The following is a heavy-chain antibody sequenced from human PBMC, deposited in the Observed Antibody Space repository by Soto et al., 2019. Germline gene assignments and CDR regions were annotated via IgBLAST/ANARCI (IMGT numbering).Heavy chain of an antibody. D-gene: IGHD2-8*01. J-gene: IGHJ5*02. V-gene: IGHV3-13*01. CDR2: IGTIRDT. Sequence: GGSLRLSCAASGFTFSTYDMHWVRQATGKGLEWVSAIGTIRDTYYLDSVKGRFTISGENAKNSVYLQMNSLRAGDTAVYYCARGRSNQYESSPPPKFDPWGRGTLVTVYS. CDR3: ARGRSNQYESSPPPKFDP. CDR1: GFTFSTYD.